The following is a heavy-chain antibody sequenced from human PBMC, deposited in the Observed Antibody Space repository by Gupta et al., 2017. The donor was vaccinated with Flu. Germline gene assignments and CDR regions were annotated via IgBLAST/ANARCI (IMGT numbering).Heavy chain of an antibody. D-gene: IGHD2-15*01. CDR2: ISASGGST. J-gene: IGHJ4*02. Sequence: EVQLLESGGGLVQPGGSLRLSCAASGFPFSRYAMSWVRQAPGKGLEWVSAISASGGSTDYADSVKGRFTISRDNSKNTLFLQMNSLRAEDTAVYYCAKPSLTVVAEDFWGQGALVTVSS. CDR3: AKPSLTVVAEDF. CDR1: GFPFSRYA. V-gene: IGHV3-23*01.